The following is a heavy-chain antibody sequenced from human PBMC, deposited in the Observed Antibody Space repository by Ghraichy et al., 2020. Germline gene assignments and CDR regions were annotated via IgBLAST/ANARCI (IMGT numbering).Heavy chain of an antibody. CDR1: GGSISSYY. CDR3: ARMFNSGWYPQYYYYYYMDV. CDR2: IYYSGST. D-gene: IGHD6-19*01. V-gene: IGHV4-59*08. Sequence: SETLSLTCTVSGGSISSYYWSWIRQPPGKGLEWIGYIYYSGSTNYNPSLKSRVTISVDTSKNQFSLKLSSVTAADTAVYYCARMFNSGWYPQYYYYYYMDVWGKGTTVTVSS. J-gene: IGHJ6*03.